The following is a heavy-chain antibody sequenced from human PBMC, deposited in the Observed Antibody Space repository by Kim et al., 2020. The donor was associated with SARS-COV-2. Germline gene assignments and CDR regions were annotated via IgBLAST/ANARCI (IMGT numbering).Heavy chain of an antibody. V-gene: IGHV1-69*02. CDR2: IIPILGIA. CDR3: ARGAPRRGVDY. Sequence: SVKVSCKASGGTFSSYTISWVRQAPGQGLEWMGRIIPILGIANYAQKFQGRVTITADKSTSTAYMELSSLRSEDTAVYYCARGAPRRGVDYWGQETLVTVSS. D-gene: IGHD3-10*01. CDR1: GGTFSSYT. J-gene: IGHJ4*02.